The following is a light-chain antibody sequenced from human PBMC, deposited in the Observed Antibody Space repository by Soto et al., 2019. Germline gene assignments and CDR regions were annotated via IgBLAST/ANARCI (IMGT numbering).Light chain of an antibody. V-gene: IGKV3-15*01. CDR1: QSVAIN. CDR2: GAS. Sequence: ETVMTQSPVTLSVSPGERATLSCRASQSVAINLAWYQQRPGQAPRLLIYGASTRATGIPARFSGSGSGTEFTLTISSLQSEDFAVYYCQQYTNWPPYTFGQGTQVDIK. CDR3: QQYTNWPPYT. J-gene: IGKJ2*01.